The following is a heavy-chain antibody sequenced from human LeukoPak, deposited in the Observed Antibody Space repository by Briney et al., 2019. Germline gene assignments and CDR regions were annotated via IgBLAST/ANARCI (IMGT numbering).Heavy chain of an antibody. Sequence: PGGSLRLSCAASGFTANNNYMSWVRQAPGKSLQWVSLIYSGGSAYYEDSVKGRFTISRDSSKNMVFLQMISLSAEDTAVYYCASSGAYSDFDFWGQGTLVTVSS. V-gene: IGHV3-53*01. CDR2: IYSGGSA. J-gene: IGHJ4*02. CDR3: ASSGAYSDFDF. CDR1: GFTANNNY. D-gene: IGHD3-22*01.